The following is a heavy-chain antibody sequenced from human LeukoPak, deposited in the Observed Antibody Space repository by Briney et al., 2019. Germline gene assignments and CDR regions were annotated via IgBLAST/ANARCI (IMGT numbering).Heavy chain of an antibody. CDR2: ISYDGSNK. CDR3: AREMTIITYSFDS. J-gene: IGHJ4*02. Sequence: GGSLRLSCAASGFTSSSYAMHWVRQAPGKGLEWVAVISYDGSNKYYADSVKGRFTISRDNSKNTLYLQMNSLRAEDTAVYYCAREMTIITYSFDSWGQGTLVTVSS. V-gene: IGHV3-30-3*01. CDR1: GFTSSSYA. D-gene: IGHD5-24*01.